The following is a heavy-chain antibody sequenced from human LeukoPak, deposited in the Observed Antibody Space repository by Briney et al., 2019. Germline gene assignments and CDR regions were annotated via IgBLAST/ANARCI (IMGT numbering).Heavy chain of an antibody. Sequence: AGGSLRLSCAASGFTFSSYAVSWVRQAPGKGLEWVSAISGSGGSTYYADSVKGRFTISRDNSKNTLYLQMNSLRAEDTAVYYCAKSDGYTDAFDIWGQGTMVTVSS. CDR3: AKSDGYTDAFDI. D-gene: IGHD3-16*02. CDR2: ISGSGGST. V-gene: IGHV3-23*01. CDR1: GFTFSSYA. J-gene: IGHJ3*02.